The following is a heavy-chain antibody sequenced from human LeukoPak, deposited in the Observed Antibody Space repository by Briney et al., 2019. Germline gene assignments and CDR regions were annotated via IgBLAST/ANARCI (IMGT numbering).Heavy chain of an antibody. CDR2: ISWNSGSI. D-gene: IGHD1-26*01. Sequence: GRSLRLSFAASGFTFDDYAMHWVRQAPGKGLEWVSGISWNSGSIGYADSVKGRFTISRDNAKNSLYLQMNSLRAEDTALYYCAKGSHYYYGMDVWGQGTTVTVSS. V-gene: IGHV3-9*01. J-gene: IGHJ6*02. CDR1: GFTFDDYA. CDR3: AKGSHYYYGMDV.